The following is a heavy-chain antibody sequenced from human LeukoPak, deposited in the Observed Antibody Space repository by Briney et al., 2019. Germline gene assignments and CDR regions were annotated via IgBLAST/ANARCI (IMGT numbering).Heavy chain of an antibody. CDR3: ARAANYRVDY. J-gene: IGHJ4*02. CDR1: GGSISSGDYY. D-gene: IGHD4-11*01. V-gene: IGHV4-30-4*01. Sequence: SETLSLTCTVSGGSISSGDYYWSWIRQPPGKGLEWTGYIYYSGSTYYNPSLKSRVTISVDTSKNQFSLKLSSVTAADTAVYYCARAANYRVDYWGQGTLVTVSS. CDR2: IYYSGST.